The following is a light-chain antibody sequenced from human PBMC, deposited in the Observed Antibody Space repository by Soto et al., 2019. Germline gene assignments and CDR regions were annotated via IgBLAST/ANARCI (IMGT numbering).Light chain of an antibody. CDR1: QSVSSNY. V-gene: IGKV3-20*01. Sequence: EIVLTQSPGTLSLSPGARATLSCRASQSVSSNYLAWYQQKPGQSPMLLIYGASSMATGVPDRFSVSESGTDFTLIISRPEPEDCAVYYCQQYGGSPWTFGQGTKVEIK. CDR3: QQYGGSPWT. CDR2: GAS. J-gene: IGKJ1*01.